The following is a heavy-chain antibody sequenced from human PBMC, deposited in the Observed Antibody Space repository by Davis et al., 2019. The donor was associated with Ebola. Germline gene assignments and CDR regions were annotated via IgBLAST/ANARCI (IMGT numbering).Heavy chain of an antibody. CDR3: ARSSGGPDY. D-gene: IGHD4-23*01. Sequence: GESLKISCAASGFTFSDYYMSWIRQAPGKGLEWVSAISSGGGTYYADSVKGRFTISRDNSKNTLYLQMNSLRAEDTAVYYCARSSGGPDYWGQGTLVTVSS. V-gene: IGHV3-66*02. J-gene: IGHJ4*02. CDR2: ISSGGGT. CDR1: GFTFSDYY.